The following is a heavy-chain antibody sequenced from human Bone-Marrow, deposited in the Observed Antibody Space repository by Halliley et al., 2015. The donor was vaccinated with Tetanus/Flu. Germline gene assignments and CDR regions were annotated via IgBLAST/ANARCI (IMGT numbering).Heavy chain of an antibody. D-gene: IGHD3-3*01. Sequence: LEWMGWINPGNGNTKYSEKFQGRVTITRDTSASTSYMELSSLRSEDTAVYYCARGSEWVIRGYWGQGTLVPVAS. CDR3: ARGSEWVIRGY. V-gene: IGHV1-3*01. CDR2: INPGNGNT. J-gene: IGHJ4*02.